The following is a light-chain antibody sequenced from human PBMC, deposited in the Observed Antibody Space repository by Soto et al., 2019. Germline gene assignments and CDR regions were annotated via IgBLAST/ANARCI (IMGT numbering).Light chain of an antibody. J-gene: IGLJ3*02. CDR2: EVS. V-gene: IGLV2-8*01. Sequence: QSVLTQPPSASGSPGQSVTISCTGTSSDVGGYNYVSWYQQHPGKAPKLMIYEVSKRPSGVPDRFSGSKSGNTASLTVSGLQGEDDADYYCSSYAGSNNWVFGGGTKLTVL. CDR1: SSDVGGYNY. CDR3: SSYAGSNNWV.